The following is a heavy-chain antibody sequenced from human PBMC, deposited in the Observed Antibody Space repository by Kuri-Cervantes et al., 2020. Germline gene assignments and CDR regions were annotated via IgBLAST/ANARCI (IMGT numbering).Heavy chain of an antibody. CDR3: ASSRDSSDIVGAFDI. CDR2: IYHSGST. D-gene: IGHD6-19*01. J-gene: IGHJ3*02. V-gene: IGHV4-38-2*01. CDR1: GYSISSGYY. Sequence: SETLSLTCAVSGYSISSGYYWGWIRQPPGKGLEWIGSIYHSGSTYYSPSLKSRVTISVDTSKNQFSLKLSSVTAADTAVYYCASSRDSSDIVGAFDIWGQGTMVTVSS.